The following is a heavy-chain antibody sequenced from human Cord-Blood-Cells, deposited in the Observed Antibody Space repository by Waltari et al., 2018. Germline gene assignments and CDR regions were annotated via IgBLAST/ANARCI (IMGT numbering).Heavy chain of an antibody. D-gene: IGHD2-2*01. CDR1: GDSVSSNRAA. CDR3: ARSGYQLPPQSAFDI. CDR2: TYYRSKWYN. J-gene: IGHJ3*02. Sequence: QVQLQQSGPGLVKPSQTLPLTCAIPGDSVSSNRAACNWIRQSPSGGLEWLGRTYYRSKWYNDYAVSVKSRITINPDTSKNQFSLQLNSVTPEDTAVYYCARSGYQLPPQSAFDIWGQGTMVTVSS. V-gene: IGHV6-1*01.